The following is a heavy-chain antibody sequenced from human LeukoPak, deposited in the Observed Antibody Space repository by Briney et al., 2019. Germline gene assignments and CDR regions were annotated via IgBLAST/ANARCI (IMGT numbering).Heavy chain of an antibody. CDR1: GFTFSSYA. Sequence: GGSLRLSCAASGFTFSSYAMHWVRQAPGKGLEWAASIKLDGSEQYYVESVKGRFTISRDSAKNSLFLQMNSLRAEDTAVYYCVRGGGGMDVWGQGTTVTVSS. V-gene: IGHV3-7*04. CDR2: IKLDGSEQ. J-gene: IGHJ6*02. CDR3: VRGGGGMDV.